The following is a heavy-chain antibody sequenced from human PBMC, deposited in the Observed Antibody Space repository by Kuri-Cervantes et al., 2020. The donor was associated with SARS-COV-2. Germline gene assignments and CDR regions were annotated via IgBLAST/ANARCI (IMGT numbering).Heavy chain of an antibody. Sequence: SETLSLTCAVYGGSLSGYYWSCIRKPPGKGLEWIGEINHSGSTNYNPSLKSRVTISVDTSKNQFSLKLSSVTSADTAVYYGAGVSVHGGRCVRRKRGDSYYCGMDVWDQGTTVTVSS. V-gene: IGHV4-34*01. CDR1: GGSLSGYY. D-gene: IGHD3-16*01. CDR3: AGVSVHGGRCVRRKRGDSYYCGMDV. CDR2: INHSGST. J-gene: IGHJ6*02.